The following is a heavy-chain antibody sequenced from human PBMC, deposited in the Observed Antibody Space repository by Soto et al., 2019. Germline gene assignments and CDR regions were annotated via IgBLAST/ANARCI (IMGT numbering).Heavy chain of an antibody. D-gene: IGHD6-19*01. V-gene: IGHV1-46*03. J-gene: IGHJ5*02. CDR3: AIAVVGYNWFDP. CDR2: INPSGGST. Sequence: GASVKVSCKASGYTFTTYYMHWVRQAPGQGPEWMGIINPSGGSTSYAQKFQGRVTMTRDRSTSTVYMELSSLRSEDTAVYYCAIAVVGYNWFDPWGQGTLVTSPQ. CDR1: GYTFTTYY.